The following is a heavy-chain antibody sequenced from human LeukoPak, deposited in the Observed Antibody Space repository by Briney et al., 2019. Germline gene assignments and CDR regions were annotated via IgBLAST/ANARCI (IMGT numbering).Heavy chain of an antibody. V-gene: IGHV3-23*01. CDR3: AKHPPRNSGSYYYIDY. Sequence: PGGSLRLSCAASGFTFSSYAMSWVRQAPGKGLEWVSAISGGGGSTYYADSVKGRFTISRDNSKNTLYLQMNSLRAEDTAVYYCAKHPPRNSGSYYYIDYWGQGTLVTVSS. D-gene: IGHD1-26*01. J-gene: IGHJ4*02. CDR2: ISGGGGST. CDR1: GFTFSSYA.